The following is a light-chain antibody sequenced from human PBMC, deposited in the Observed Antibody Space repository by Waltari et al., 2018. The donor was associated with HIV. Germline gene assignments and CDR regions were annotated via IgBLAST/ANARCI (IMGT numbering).Light chain of an antibody. CDR2: RAS. V-gene: IGKV1-5*03. CDR3: QQYYTYLST. CDR1: QTISSW. J-gene: IGKJ2*01. Sequence: DIQMTQSPSTLSASVGDRVTITCRASQTISSWLAWYQQKPGKAPKLLLYRASTLESGVPSRFSGSGSGIQFSLTISSLQPDDSATYYCQQYYTYLSTFGPGTKLEIK.